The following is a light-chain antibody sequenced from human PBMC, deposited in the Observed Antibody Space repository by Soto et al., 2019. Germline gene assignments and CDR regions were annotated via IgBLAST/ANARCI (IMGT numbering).Light chain of an antibody. J-gene: IGKJ3*01. CDR3: QQYCSSFFT. Sequence: EIVLTQSPGTLSLSPGERATLSCRASQSVSSSYLAWYQQKPGQAPRLLIYGASSRATGIPDRFSGSGSGTDFTLTISRLEPEDFAVYYCQQYCSSFFTFGPGTKVDIK. V-gene: IGKV3-20*01. CDR1: QSVSSSY. CDR2: GAS.